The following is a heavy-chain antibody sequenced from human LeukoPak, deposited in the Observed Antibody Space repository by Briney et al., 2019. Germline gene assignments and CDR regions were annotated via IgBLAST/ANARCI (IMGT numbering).Heavy chain of an antibody. CDR3: ARGYYYYYYYMDV. CDR2: IYYSGST. J-gene: IGHJ6*03. V-gene: IGHV4-59*01. Sequence: TTSETLSLTCTVSGGSISSYYWSWIRQPPGKGLEWIGYIYYSGSTNYNPSLKSRVTISVDTSKNQFSLKLSSVTAADTAVYYCARGYYYYYYYMDVWGKGTTVTISS. CDR1: GGSISSYY.